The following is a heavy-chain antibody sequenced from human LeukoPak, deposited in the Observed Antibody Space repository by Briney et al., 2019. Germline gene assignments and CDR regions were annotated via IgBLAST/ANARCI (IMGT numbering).Heavy chain of an antibody. D-gene: IGHD5-24*01. CDR3: ARNGYNYGCCWFDP. Sequence: PGGSLRLSCAASGFTFSSYSMNWVRQAPGKGLEWVSSISSSSSYIYYADSVKGRFTISRDNAKNSLYLQMNSLRAEDTAVYYCARNGYNYGCCWFDPWGQGTLVTVSS. J-gene: IGHJ5*02. CDR2: ISSSSSYI. CDR1: GFTFSSYS. V-gene: IGHV3-21*01.